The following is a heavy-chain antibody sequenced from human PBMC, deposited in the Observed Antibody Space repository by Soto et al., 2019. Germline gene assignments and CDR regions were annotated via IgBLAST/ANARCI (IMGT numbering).Heavy chain of an antibody. Sequence: QVQLQESGPGLVKPSQTLSLTCTVSGGSISSGGYYWTWIRQHPGKGLEWIGYIYYSWTTDYNPSLKRPVNMSVDTSKDQFSLKLSSVSAADTAVYYCAREPSIWGQGTMVTVSS. J-gene: IGHJ1*01. CDR3: AREPSI. V-gene: IGHV4-31*01. CDR1: GGSISSGGYY. CDR2: IYYSWTT.